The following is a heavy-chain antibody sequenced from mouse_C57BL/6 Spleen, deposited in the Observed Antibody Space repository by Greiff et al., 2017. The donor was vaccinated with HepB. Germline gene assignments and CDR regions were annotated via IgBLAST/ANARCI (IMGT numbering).Heavy chain of an antibody. J-gene: IGHJ4*01. Sequence: VQLQQSGPVLVKPGASVKMSCKASGYTFTDYYMNWVKQSHGKSLEWIGVINPYNGGTSYNQKFKGKATLTVDKSSSTAYMELNSLTSEDSAVYYCARWLGYCCSSPTGGYAMDYWGQGTSVTVSS. CDR2: INPYNGGT. V-gene: IGHV1-19*01. CDR3: ARWLGYCCSSPTGGYAMDY. CDR1: GYTFTDYY. D-gene: IGHD1-1*01.